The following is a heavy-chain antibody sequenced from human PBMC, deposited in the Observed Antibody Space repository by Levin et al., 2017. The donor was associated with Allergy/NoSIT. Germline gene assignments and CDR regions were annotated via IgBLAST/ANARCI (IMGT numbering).Heavy chain of an antibody. CDR1: GFTFSSYE. D-gene: IGHD3-3*01. V-gene: IGHV3-48*03. J-gene: IGHJ4*02. Sequence: PGGSLRLSCAASGFTFSSYEMNWVRRAPGKGLEWVSYISSTGSTIYSADSVKGRFTISRDNAKNSLYLHMNSLRAEDTAVYYCARKLGKFWSGYNYVDYWGQGTLVTVSS. CDR2: ISSTGSTI. CDR3: ARKLGKFWSGYNYVDY.